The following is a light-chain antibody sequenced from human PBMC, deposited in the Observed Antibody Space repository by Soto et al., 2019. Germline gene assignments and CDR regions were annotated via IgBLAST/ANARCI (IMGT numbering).Light chain of an antibody. J-gene: IGKJ2*01. V-gene: IGKV3-11*01. CDR1: QSVSSY. CDR3: QQRGNWPYT. Sequence: EIVLTQSPGTLSLSPGERATLSCRASQSVSSYLAWYQQRPGQAPRLLIFDASNRATGIPARFSGSGSGTDFTLTISSLEPEDFGVYYCQQRGNWPYTFGQGTKVEIK. CDR2: DAS.